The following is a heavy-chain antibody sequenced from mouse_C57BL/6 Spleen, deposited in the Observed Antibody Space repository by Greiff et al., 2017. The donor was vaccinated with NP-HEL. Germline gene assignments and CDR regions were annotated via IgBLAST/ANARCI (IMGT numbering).Heavy chain of an antibody. CDR1: GFTFSDYG. J-gene: IGHJ2*01. Sequence: EVKLMESGGGLVKPGGSLKLSCAASGFTFSDYGMHWVRQAPEKGLEWVAYISSGSSTIYYADTVKGRFTISRDNAKNTLFLQMTSLRSEDTAMYYCERITGTKTFDYWGQGTTLTVSS. V-gene: IGHV5-17*01. CDR2: ISSGSSTI. CDR3: ERITGTKTFDY. D-gene: IGHD4-1*01.